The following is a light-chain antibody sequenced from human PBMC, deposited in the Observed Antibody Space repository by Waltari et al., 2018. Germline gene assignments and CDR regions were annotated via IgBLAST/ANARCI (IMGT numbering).Light chain of an antibody. CDR3: SSYTSSSTLV. CDR1: SSDVGGYNY. Sequence: QSALTQPASVSGSPGQSITLSCTGTSSDVGGYNYVSWYQQHPGKAPKLMIYDVSNRPSGVSNRFSGSKSGNTASLTISGPQAEDEADYYCSSYTSSSTLVFGGGTKLTVL. CDR2: DVS. J-gene: IGLJ2*01. V-gene: IGLV2-14*03.